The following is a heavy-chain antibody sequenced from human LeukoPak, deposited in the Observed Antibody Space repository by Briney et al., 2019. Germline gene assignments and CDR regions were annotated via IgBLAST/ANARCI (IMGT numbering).Heavy chain of an antibody. CDR3: ARVESMTTQPYYYYYYMDV. Sequence: PSETLSLTCTVSGYSISSGYYWGWIRQPPGKGLEWIGSIYHSGSTYYNPSLKSRVTISVDTSKNQFSLKLSSVTAADTAVYYCARVESMTTQPYYYYYYMDVWGKGTTVTVSS. J-gene: IGHJ6*03. CDR1: GYSISSGYY. D-gene: IGHD4-17*01. V-gene: IGHV4-38-2*02. CDR2: IYHSGST.